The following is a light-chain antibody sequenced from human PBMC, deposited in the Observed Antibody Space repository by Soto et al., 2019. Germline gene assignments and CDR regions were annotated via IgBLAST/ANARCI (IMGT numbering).Light chain of an antibody. V-gene: IGKV3D-20*02. CDR1: QSVISTY. J-gene: IGKJ5*01. CDR3: QQRSNWPPIT. CDR2: GAS. Sequence: ETVLTQSPATLSLSPGEKATLSCRAIQSVISTYLAWYQQKPGQAPRLLIYGASSRATGIPDRFSGSGSGTDFALTISRLEPEDFAVYYCQQRSNWPPITFGQGTRLEIK.